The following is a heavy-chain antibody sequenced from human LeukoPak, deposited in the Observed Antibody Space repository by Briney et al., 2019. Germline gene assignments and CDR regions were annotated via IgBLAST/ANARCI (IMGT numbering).Heavy chain of an antibody. J-gene: IGHJ4*02. D-gene: IGHD3-22*01. CDR1: GFIFSSHG. CDR3: AKDLGIGGSGF. Sequence: PGGSLRLSYSPSGFIFSSHGMSWFRQAPGKGRGWVSNITSNTDSTYYADSVKGRFTISRDNSKNTLYLQMNSLRAEDTALYYCAKDLGIGGSGFWGQGTLVTVSS. V-gene: IGHV3-23*01. CDR2: ITSNTDST.